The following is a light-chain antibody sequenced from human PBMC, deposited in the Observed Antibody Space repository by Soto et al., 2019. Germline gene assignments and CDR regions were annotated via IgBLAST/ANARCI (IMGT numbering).Light chain of an antibody. V-gene: IGKV3-20*01. J-gene: IGKJ1*01. CDR3: QQYSSPPLT. CDR2: GAS. CDR1: QSVSSSY. Sequence: EIVLTQSPGTLSLSPGERATLSCRASQSVSSSYLAWYQQKPGQAPRLLIYGASSGATGIPDRFSGSGSGTDFTLTISRLEPEDFAVYYCQQYSSPPLTFGQGTKVDIK.